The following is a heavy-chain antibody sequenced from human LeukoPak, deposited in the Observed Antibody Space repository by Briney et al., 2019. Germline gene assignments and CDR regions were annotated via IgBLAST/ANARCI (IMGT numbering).Heavy chain of an antibody. CDR1: GFTFSSYS. J-gene: IGHJ4*02. CDR2: ISSSSSTI. D-gene: IGHD3-10*01. V-gene: IGHV3-48*04. CDR3: AREAYGSGSYLYY. Sequence: GGSLRLSWAASGFTFSSYSMNWVRQAPGKGLEWVSYISSSSSTIYYADSVKGRFTISRDNAKNSLYLQMNSLRAEDTAVYYCAREAYGSGSYLYYWGQGILVTVSS.